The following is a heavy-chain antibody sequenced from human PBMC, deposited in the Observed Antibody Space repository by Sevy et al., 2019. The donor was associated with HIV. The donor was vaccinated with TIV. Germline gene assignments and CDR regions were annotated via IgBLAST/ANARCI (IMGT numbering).Heavy chain of an antibody. CDR1: GGSISSAGYY. J-gene: IGHJ4*02. D-gene: IGHD3-22*01. Sequence: SETLSLTCTVSGGSISSAGYYWGWIRQPPGKGLEWIGSIYYSGSTYHTPSLKSRVTFSVDTSKNQFSLKLNSVTAADTAVYYCARRRGYSREVSDYWGQGTLVTVSS. CDR3: ARRRGYSREVSDY. V-gene: IGHV4-39*01. CDR2: IYYSGST.